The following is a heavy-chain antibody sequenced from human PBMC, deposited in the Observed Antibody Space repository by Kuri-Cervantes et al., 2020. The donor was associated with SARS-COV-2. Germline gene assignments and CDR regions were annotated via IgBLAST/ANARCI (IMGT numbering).Heavy chain of an antibody. D-gene: IGHD3-9*01. Sequence: SETLSLTCAAYGGSFGDYKWSWIRQPPGKGLEWIGDINHSGSTDNNPSLKSRVTISVDTSKNQFSLKMTSVTAADTAIYYCARIRYYDILTGWAGFDYWGQGTPVTVSS. CDR3: ARIRYYDILTGWAGFDY. CDR1: GGSFGDYK. V-gene: IGHV4-34*01. J-gene: IGHJ4*02. CDR2: INHSGST.